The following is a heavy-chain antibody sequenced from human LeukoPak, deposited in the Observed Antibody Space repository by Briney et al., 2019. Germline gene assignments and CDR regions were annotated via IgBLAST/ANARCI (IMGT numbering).Heavy chain of an antibody. D-gene: IGHD3-10*01. CDR1: GLTFSKYS. CDR3: AKVQASSLPPKYGSGSYAIDY. J-gene: IGHJ4*02. CDR2: IDTSSTTM. Sequence: GGSLRLSCAASGLTFSKYSMTWVRQAPGKGLEWVSFIDTSSTTMYYTDSVKGRFTISRDNSKNTLYLQMNSLRAEDTAVYYCAKVQASSLPPKYGSGSYAIDYWGQGTLVTVSS. V-gene: IGHV3-48*01.